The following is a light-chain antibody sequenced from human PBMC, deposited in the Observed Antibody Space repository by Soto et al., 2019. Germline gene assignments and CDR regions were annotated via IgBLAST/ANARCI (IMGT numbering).Light chain of an antibody. CDR2: DVS. J-gene: IGLJ1*01. V-gene: IGLV2-14*01. CDR1: SSDVGGYNY. CDR3: SSYTTSNTRQIV. Sequence: QSALTQPASVSGSPGQSITISCTGTSSDVGGYNYVSWYQQHPGKAPKLMIYDVSNRPSGVSNRFSGSKSGNTASLTISGLQPEDDADYYCSSYTTSNTRQIVFGTGTKVTVL.